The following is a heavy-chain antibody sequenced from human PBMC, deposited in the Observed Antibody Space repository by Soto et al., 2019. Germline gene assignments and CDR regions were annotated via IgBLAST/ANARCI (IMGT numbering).Heavy chain of an antibody. CDR3: TRDASRDSSARGWFDP. V-gene: IGHV3-21*01. J-gene: IGHJ5*02. CDR1: GFTFRSFT. D-gene: IGHD6-13*01. Sequence: PGGSLRLSCAASGFTFRSFTMNWVRQAPGKGLEWVSTIISNSAYIYYTDALRGRSTISRDNAKNSLHLQMNSLRAEDTAVYYCTRDASRDSSARGWFDPWGPGTLVTVSS. CDR2: IISNSAYI.